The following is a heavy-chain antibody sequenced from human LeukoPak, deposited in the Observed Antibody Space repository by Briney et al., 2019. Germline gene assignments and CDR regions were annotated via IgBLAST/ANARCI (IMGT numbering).Heavy chain of an antibody. J-gene: IGHJ6*03. CDR1: RFTFSSYA. D-gene: IGHD6-13*01. CDR3: AKEGGSSWPFYYYYYYMDV. V-gene: IGHV3-23*01. Sequence: GGSLRLSCAASRFTFSSYAMSWVRQAPGKGLEWVSVISATDGSTHYADSVKGRFTISRDNSKNTLYLQMNSLRAEDTAVYYCAKEGGSSWPFYYYYYYMDVWGKGTTVTISS. CDR2: ISATDGST.